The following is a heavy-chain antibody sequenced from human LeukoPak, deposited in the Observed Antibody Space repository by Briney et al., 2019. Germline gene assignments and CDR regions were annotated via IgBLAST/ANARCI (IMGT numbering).Heavy chain of an antibody. V-gene: IGHV1-46*01. D-gene: IGHD5-18*01. CDR3: ARPGLGYSYGYPYH. CDR2: INPNSRST. Sequence: ASVKVSCKASGYTFTGYYMHWVRQAPGQGLEWMGIINPNSRSTLYAQKFQGRVTMTSDTSTSTVYMELSSLRSEDTAVYYCARPGLGYSYGYPYHWGQGTLVTVSS. CDR1: GYTFTGYY. J-gene: IGHJ5*02.